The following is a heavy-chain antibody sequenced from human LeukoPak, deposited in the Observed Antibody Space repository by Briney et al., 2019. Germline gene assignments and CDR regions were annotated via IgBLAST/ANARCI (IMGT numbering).Heavy chain of an antibody. CDR3: ARVYRTGSGVFYYYYMDV. CDR2: ISSSSSYI. V-gene: IGHV3-21*01. Sequence: GGSLRLSCAASGFTFSSYSMNWVRQAPGKGLEWVSSISSSSSYIYYADSVKGRFTISRDNAKNSLYLQMNSLRAEDMAVYYCARVYRTGSGVFYYYYMDVWSKGTTVTVSS. CDR1: GFTFSSYS. D-gene: IGHD6-19*01. J-gene: IGHJ6*03.